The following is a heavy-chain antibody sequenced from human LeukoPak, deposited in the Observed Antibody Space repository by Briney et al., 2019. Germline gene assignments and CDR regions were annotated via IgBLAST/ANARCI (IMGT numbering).Heavy chain of an antibody. Sequence: GGSLRLSCAASGFTFRNYAMSWVRQAPGKGLEWVSAIIGSTTYYADSVKGRLTISRDNSQNTLFLQMNSLRAEDTAVYFCATDGRAGKHDFDYWGQGTLVTVSS. D-gene: IGHD3-10*01. V-gene: IGHV3-23*01. CDR1: GFTFRNYA. J-gene: IGHJ4*02. CDR3: ATDGRAGKHDFDY. CDR2: IIGSTT.